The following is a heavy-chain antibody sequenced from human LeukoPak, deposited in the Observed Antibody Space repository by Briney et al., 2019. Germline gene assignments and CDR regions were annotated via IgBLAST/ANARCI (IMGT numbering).Heavy chain of an antibody. V-gene: IGHV3-23*01. CDR2: IRGGDDKT. CDR1: GFTFSSYA. J-gene: IGHJ4*02. CDR3: ARDWRGRDDSGYPDS. D-gene: IGHD3-22*01. Sequence: GGSLRLSCAASGFTFSSYAMTWVRQAPGKGLEWVSSIRGGDDKTYNADSVKGRFTTSRDNSRNTVFLHMNNLRDGDTAVYYCARDWRGRDDSGYPDSWGEGILATVSS.